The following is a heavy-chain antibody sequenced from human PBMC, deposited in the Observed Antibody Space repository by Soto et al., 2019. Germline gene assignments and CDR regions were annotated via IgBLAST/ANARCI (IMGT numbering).Heavy chain of an antibody. CDR3: VSSRAAIYGDAFDV. V-gene: IGHV4-59*03. D-gene: IGHD2-2*01. CDR2: VYDSGNT. J-gene: IGHJ3*01. Sequence: QLQESGPGLVKPSETLSLTCSVSGASISSYFRCWIRQPPGKGLEWIGCVYDSGNTNYNPSLKSRVTISLSSSENQVSLKLSSVTAADTAVYYCVSSRAAIYGDAFDVWGQGTMVTVSS. CDR1: GASISSYF.